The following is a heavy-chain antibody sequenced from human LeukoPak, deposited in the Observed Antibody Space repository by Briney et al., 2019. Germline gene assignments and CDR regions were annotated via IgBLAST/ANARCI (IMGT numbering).Heavy chain of an antibody. V-gene: IGHV3-21*01. D-gene: IGHD4-17*01. CDR1: GFTFSSYS. CDR3: AREGLYGDYAGH. J-gene: IGHJ4*02. CDR2: ISYTSSYI. Sequence: GGSLRLSCAASGFTFSSYSMNWVRQAPGKGLEWVSSISYTSSYIYYADSVKGRFTISRDNAKNSLFLQMNSLRAEDTAVYYCAREGLYGDYAGHWGQETLVTVSS.